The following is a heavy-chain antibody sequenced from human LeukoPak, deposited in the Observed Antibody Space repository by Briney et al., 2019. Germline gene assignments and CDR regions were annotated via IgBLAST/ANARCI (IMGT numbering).Heavy chain of an antibody. CDR2: IRYDGSNK. CDR3: AKDPVAGYFDY. Sequence: GGSLRLSCAASGFTFSSYGMHWVRQAPGKGLKWVAFIRYDGSNKHYADSVKGRFTISRDNSKNTLYLQMNSLRAEDTAVYYCAKDPVAGYFDYWGQGTLVTVSS. V-gene: IGHV3-30*02. D-gene: IGHD6-19*01. CDR1: GFTFSSYG. J-gene: IGHJ4*02.